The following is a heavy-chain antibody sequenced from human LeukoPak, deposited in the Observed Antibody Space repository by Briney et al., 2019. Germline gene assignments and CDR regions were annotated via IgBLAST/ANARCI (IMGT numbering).Heavy chain of an antibody. J-gene: IGHJ4*02. V-gene: IGHV4-59*01. CDR1: GGSISSYY. D-gene: IGHD5-18*01. Sequence: SETLSLTCTVSGGSISSYYWSWIRQPPGKGLEWIGYIYCSGSTNYNPSLKSRVTISVDTSKNQFSLKLSSVTAADTAVYYCARAKIQPISFDYWGQGTLVTVSS. CDR3: ARAKIQPISFDY. CDR2: IYCSGST.